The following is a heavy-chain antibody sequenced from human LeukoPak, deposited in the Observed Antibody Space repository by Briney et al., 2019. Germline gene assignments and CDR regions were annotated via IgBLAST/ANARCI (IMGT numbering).Heavy chain of an antibody. V-gene: IGHV3-69-1*01. D-gene: IGHD3-10*01. CDR3: ARDRGLGYFDP. CDR1: GFTFSKYA. J-gene: IGHJ5*02. CDR2: ISGSSST. Sequence: PGGSLRLSCAASGFTFSKYAMSWVRQAPGKGLEWVSYISGSSSTNYADSVKGRFTISRDNADNSVYLQMDSLRAEDTAVYYCARDRGLGYFDPWGQGTLVTVSS.